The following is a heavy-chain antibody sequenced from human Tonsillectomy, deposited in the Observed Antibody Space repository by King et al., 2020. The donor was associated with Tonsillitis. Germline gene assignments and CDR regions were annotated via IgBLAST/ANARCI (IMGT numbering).Heavy chain of an antibody. CDR1: GFIFGNVW. J-gene: IGHJ4*02. Sequence: VQLVESGGGAVKPGGSLRLSCVGSGFIFGNVWMSWVRQAPGKGLEWVGRIKSKSDGETTDYAAPVKGRFTISRDDSKNTLFLQMNSLKAEDTATYYCTSDNTRGVPLNADYWGPGGLVTVSS. CDR2: IKSKSDGETT. D-gene: IGHD2-2*01. V-gene: IGHV3-15*01. CDR3: TSDNTRGVPLNADY.